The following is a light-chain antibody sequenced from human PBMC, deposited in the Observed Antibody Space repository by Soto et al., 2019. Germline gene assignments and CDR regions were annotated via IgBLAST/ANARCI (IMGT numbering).Light chain of an antibody. Sequence: EIVLTQSPGTLSLSPGERATLSCRASQTISSSHLAWYQQKPGQAPRVLIFSASSRATGIPARFSGSGSGTDFTLTISRLEPEDFAVYHCQQYGSTPVTFGQGTKVDTK. J-gene: IGKJ1*01. CDR1: QTISSSH. V-gene: IGKV3-20*01. CDR3: QQYGSTPVT. CDR2: SAS.